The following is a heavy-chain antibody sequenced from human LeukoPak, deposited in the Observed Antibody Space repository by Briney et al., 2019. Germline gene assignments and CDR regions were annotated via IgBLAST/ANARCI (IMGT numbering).Heavy chain of an antibody. CDR1: GFTFSNYA. CDR3: ARVPRYYYYYYMDV. V-gene: IGHV3-66*02. Sequence: GSLRLSCAASGFTFSNYAMSWVRQAPGKGLEWVSVIYSGGSTYYADSVKGRFTISRDNSKNTLYLQMNSLRAEDTAVYYCARVPRYYYYYYMDVWGKGTTVTVSS. CDR2: IYSGGST. J-gene: IGHJ6*03.